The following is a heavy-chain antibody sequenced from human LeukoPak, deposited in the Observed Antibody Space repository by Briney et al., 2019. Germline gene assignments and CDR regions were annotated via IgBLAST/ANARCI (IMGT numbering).Heavy chain of an antibody. CDR1: GGSITSSIYF. CDR2: IYYSGST. V-gene: IGHV4-39*01. D-gene: IGHD4-23*01. CDR3: ARRDDHGGYIDY. Sequence: SETLSLTCTVSGGSITSSIYFWGWIRQPPGKGLEWIGSIYYSGSTYYNPSLKSRVTISVDTSKNQFSLKLISVTAADTALYYCARRDDHGGYIDYWGQGTLVTVSS. J-gene: IGHJ4*02.